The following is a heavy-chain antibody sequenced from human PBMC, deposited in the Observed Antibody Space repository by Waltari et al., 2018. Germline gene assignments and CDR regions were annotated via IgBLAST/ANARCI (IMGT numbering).Heavy chain of an antibody. CDR1: GFTFRIYS. V-gene: IGHV3-21*01. J-gene: IGHJ4*02. D-gene: IGHD6-19*01. CDR3: ARGSGWNPNFDY. Sequence: EVQLVESGGGLVKPGGSLRLSCAASGFTFRIYSMHWVRQAPGKGLEWVSSITTTSNYIDFADSVRGRFTISRDNAKNSVFLQMNSLRAEDTAVYYCARGSGWNPNFDYWGQGALVTVSS. CDR2: ITTTSNYI.